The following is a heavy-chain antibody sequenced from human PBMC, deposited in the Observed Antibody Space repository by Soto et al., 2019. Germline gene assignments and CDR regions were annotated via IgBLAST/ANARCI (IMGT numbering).Heavy chain of an antibody. CDR2: INSDGSST. CDR1: GFTFSNNW. CDR3: VCPYPLGY. V-gene: IGHV3-74*01. Sequence: EVQLVESGGGLLQPGGSLRLSCAASGFTFSNNWMHWVRQAQGKGLVWVSRINSDGSSTIYADSVKGRFTISRDNAKNTLYLQMNSLRVEDTAVYYCVCPYPLGYWGQGTLVTVSS. J-gene: IGHJ4*02.